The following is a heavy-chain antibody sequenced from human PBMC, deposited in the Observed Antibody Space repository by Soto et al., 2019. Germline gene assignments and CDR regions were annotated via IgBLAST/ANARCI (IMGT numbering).Heavy chain of an antibody. D-gene: IGHD4-17*01. CDR3: AADDYGDFSSPLFDY. Sequence: SVKVSCKASGFTFTSSAVQWVRQARGQRLEWIGWIVVGSGNTNYAQKFQERVTITRDMSTSTAYMELSSLRSEDTAVYYCAADDYGDFSSPLFDYWGQGTLVTVSS. CDR2: IVVGSGNT. CDR1: GFTFTSSA. V-gene: IGHV1-58*01. J-gene: IGHJ4*02.